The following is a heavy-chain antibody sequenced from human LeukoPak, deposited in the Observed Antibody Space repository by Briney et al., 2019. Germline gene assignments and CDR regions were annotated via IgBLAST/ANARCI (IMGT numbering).Heavy chain of an antibody. D-gene: IGHD3-22*01. V-gene: IGHV3-23*01. CDR2: ISGSGGST. CDR3: AKDAVFYYYDSSGYFDY. J-gene: IGHJ4*02. Sequence: GGSLRLSCAASGFTFSSYAMSWVRQAPGKGLEWVSTISGSGGSTCYADSVKGRFTISRDNSKNTLYLQMNSLRAEDTAVYYCAKDAVFYYYDSSGYFDYWGQGTLVTVSS. CDR1: GFTFSSYA.